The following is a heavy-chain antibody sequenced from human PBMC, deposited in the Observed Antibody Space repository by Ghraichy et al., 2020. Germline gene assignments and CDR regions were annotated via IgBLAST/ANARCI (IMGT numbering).Heavy chain of an antibody. V-gene: IGHV4-34*01. J-gene: IGHJ2*01. D-gene: IGHD5-18*01. Sequence: SETLSLTCAVYGGSFSGYYWSWIRQPPGKGLEWIGEINHSGSTNYNPSLKSRVTISVDTSKNQFSLKLSSVTAADTAVYYCARGWGVDTAMVDARYFDLWGRGTLVTVSS. CDR3: ARGWGVDTAMVDARYFDL. CDR1: GGSFSGYY. CDR2: INHSGST.